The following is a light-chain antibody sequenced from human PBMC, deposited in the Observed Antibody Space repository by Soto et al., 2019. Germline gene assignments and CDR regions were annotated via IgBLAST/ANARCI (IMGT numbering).Light chain of an antibody. J-gene: IGKJ1*01. CDR1: QSISSW. Sequence: DIQMTQSPSTLSASVGDRVTITCRASQSISSWLAWYQQKPGKAPKLLIYKASSLDRWVPSRFTGGASGTDFAIPTSSLQPDDFETYYCQQYRTFGQGTKVDIK. V-gene: IGKV1-5*03. CDR3: QQYRT. CDR2: KAS.